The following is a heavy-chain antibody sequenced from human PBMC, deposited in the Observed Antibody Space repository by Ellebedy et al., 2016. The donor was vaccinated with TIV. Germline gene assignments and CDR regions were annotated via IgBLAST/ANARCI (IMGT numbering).Heavy chain of an antibody. CDR3: AKHVVTGRWYLDS. J-gene: IGHJ4*02. V-gene: IGHV3-23*01. CDR1: GFTFSNYA. CDR2: ISGFYTDT. D-gene: IGHD2-21*02. Sequence: GGSLRLSCATSGFTFSNYAMSRVRQAPGKGLEWVAVISGFYTDTYYADSVRGRFTISRDNSKNTVYLQMNSLRAEDTAMYYCAKHVVTGRWYLDSWGLGTLVTVSS.